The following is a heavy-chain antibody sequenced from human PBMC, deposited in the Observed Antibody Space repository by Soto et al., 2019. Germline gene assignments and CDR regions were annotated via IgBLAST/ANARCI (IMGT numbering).Heavy chain of an antibody. D-gene: IGHD3-10*01. CDR1: CYSFTGYL. CDR2: IYPGDSDT. V-gene: IGHV5-51*01. CDR3: AGGGVRGVITRTRDYYGMDV. Sequence: PGGSLNICWNCSCYSFTGYLIGLGCQMPGKRWESLGIIYPGDSDTRYSPSFQGQVTISADKSISTAYLQWSSLKASDTAMYYCAGGGVRGVITRTRDYYGMDVWGQGTTVTVSS. J-gene: IGHJ6*02.